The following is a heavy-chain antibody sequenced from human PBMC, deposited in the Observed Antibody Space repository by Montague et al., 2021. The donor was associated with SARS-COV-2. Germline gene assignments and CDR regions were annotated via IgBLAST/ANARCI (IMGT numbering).Heavy chain of an antibody. V-gene: IGHV2-5*02. CDR2: IYWDDDK. CDR1: GLSLSTSGVG. D-gene: IGHD3-10*01. J-gene: IGHJ4*02. Sequence: PALVKPTQTLTLTCTFSGLSLSTSGVGVGWFRKPPGKAPEWLALIYWDDDKHYSPSLKSRLTITKDTSNNQVVLTMTNMDPVDTATYYCAHRAGKWFGESRKYYFDYWGQGTRVTVSS. CDR3: AHRAGKWFGESRKYYFDY.